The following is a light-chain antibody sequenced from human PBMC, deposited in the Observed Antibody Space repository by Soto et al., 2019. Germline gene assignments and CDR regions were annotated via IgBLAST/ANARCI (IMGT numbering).Light chain of an antibody. CDR1: QSVSSN. CDR2: GAS. V-gene: IGKV3-15*01. CDR3: QQRSNWPT. J-gene: IGKJ5*01. Sequence: EIVMTQSPATLSVSPGERATLSCRASQSVSSNLAWYQQKPGQAPRLLIYGASTRATGIPARFSGSGYGTDFTLTISSLEPEDFAVYYCQQRSNWPTFGQGTRLEI.